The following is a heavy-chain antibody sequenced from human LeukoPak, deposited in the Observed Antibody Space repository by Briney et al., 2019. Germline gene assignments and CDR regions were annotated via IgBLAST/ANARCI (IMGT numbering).Heavy chain of an antibody. J-gene: IGHJ4*02. CDR3: ARDNVEDY. CDR2: ISSSSSYI. CDR1: GFTFSGYT. V-gene: IGHV3-21*06. Sequence: GGSLRLSCAAPGFTFSGYTMNWVRQAPGKGLEWVSYISSSSSYIYYADSVKGRFTISRDNAKNSLYLQMNSLRAEDTAVYYCARDNVEDYWGQGTLVTVSS. D-gene: IGHD3-16*01.